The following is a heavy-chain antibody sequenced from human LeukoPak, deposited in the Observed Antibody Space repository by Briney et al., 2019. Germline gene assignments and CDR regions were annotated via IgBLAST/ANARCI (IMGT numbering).Heavy chain of an antibody. J-gene: IGHJ4*02. D-gene: IGHD2-21*02. CDR3: ANIPVTAIPEFDY. V-gene: IGHV3-48*03. CDR2: ISSSGSTI. Sequence: PGGSLRLSCAASGFTFSSYEMNWVRQAPGKGLEWVSYISSSGSTIYYADSVKGRFTISRDNSKNTLYLQMNSLRAEDTAVYYCANIPVTAIPEFDYWGQGTLVTVSS. CDR1: GFTFSSYE.